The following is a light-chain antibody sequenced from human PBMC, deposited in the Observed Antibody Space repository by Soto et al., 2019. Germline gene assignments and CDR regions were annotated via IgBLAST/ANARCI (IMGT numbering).Light chain of an antibody. CDR3: CSYVGSSSVV. Sequence: QSVLTQPASVSGPPGQSITISCTGTSSDVGSYNLVSWYQQHPGKAPKLMIYEVTKRPSVVSNRFSGSKSGNTASLTISGLQAEDEADYYCCSYVGSSSVVFGGGTKLTVL. J-gene: IGLJ2*01. CDR2: EVT. CDR1: SSDVGSYNL. V-gene: IGLV2-23*02.